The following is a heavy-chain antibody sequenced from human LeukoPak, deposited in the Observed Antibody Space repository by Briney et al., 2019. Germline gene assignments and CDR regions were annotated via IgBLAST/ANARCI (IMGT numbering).Heavy chain of an antibody. D-gene: IGHD2-2*02. V-gene: IGHV3-21*01. CDR2: ISGSSIYI. Sequence: PGGSLRLSCAASGFTFSTYSMNWVRQAPGKGLEWVSSISGSSIYIYYADSVKGRFTISRDNAKNSLYLQMNSLRAEDTAVYYCARTRGCSSTSCYTGLYFDYWGQGTLVTVSS. CDR3: ARTRGCSSTSCYTGLYFDY. CDR1: GFTFSTYS. J-gene: IGHJ4*02.